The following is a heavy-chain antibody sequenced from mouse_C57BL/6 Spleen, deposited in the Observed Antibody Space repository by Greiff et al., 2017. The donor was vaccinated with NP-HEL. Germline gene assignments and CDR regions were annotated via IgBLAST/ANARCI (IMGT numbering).Heavy chain of an antibody. CDR1: GYTFTSYG. CDR3: ARWGITTVVAPYAMDY. D-gene: IGHD1-1*01. V-gene: IGHV1-81*01. CDR2: IYPRSGNT. Sequence: VQLQQSGAELARPGASVKLSCKASGYTFTSYGISWVKQRTGQGLEWIGEIYPRSGNTYYNEKFKGKATLTADKSSSTAYMELRSLTSEDSAVYFCARWGITTVVAPYAMDYWGKGTSVTVSS. J-gene: IGHJ4*01.